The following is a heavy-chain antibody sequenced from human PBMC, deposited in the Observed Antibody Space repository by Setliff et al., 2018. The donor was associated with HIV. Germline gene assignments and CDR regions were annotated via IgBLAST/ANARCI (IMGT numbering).Heavy chain of an antibody. CDR2: VYYRGRT. CDR1: GGSMSSSGPGYY. V-gene: IGHV4-39*01. J-gene: IGHJ4*02. Sequence: SETLSLTCTVSGGSMSSSGPGYYWGLVRQTPGGGLEWIGGVYYRGRTYYNPSLKRRVTISVDTSKNQLSLRLTSMAAADTAMYYCARSQPDTIFGVVTFDCWGQGKMVTVSS. D-gene: IGHD3-3*01. CDR3: ARSQPDTIFGVVTFDC.